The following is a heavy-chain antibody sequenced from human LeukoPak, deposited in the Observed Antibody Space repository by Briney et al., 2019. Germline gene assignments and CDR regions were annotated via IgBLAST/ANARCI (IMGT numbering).Heavy chain of an antibody. D-gene: IGHD6-13*01. V-gene: IGHV3-48*01. CDR3: ARDRGSLVGSSWYSHYMDV. Sequence: GGSLRLSCAASGFTFSSYSMNWVRQAPGKGLEWVSYISSSSSTVYYADSVKGRFTISRDNAKNSLYLQMNSLRAEDTAVYYCARDRGSLVGSSWYSHYMDVWGKGTTVTVSS. J-gene: IGHJ6*03. CDR2: ISSSSSTV. CDR1: GFTFSSYS.